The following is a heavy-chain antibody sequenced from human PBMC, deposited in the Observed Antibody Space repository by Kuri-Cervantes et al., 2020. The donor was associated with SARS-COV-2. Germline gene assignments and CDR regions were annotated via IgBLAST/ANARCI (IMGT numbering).Heavy chain of an antibody. CDR3: ARDGVGATSSFDY. CDR2: ISSSSSYI. CDR1: GFTFSSYS. D-gene: IGHD1-26*01. Sequence: GGSLRLSCAASGFTFSSYSMNWVRQAPGKGLEWVSSISSSSSYIYYADSVKGRFTISRDNAKNSLYLQMNSLRAEDTAVYYCARDGVGATSSFDYWGQGTLVTVSS. V-gene: IGHV3-21*01. J-gene: IGHJ4*02.